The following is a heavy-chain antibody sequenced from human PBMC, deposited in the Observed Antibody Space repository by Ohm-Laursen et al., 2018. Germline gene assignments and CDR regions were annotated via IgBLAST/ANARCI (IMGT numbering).Heavy chain of an antibody. D-gene: IGHD5-24*01. CDR2: ISYSGTS. CDR3: VRDRRDGFNYVEY. V-gene: IGHV4-59*11. CDR1: GGSISPHY. Sequence: SETLSLTCTVSGGSISPHYWSWIRQSPEKGLEWIGYISYSGTSEHNPSLKGRVTMSVDTSKYQFSLSLNSVTAADTAIYYCVRDRRDGFNYVEYWGQGTLVTVSS. J-gene: IGHJ4*02.